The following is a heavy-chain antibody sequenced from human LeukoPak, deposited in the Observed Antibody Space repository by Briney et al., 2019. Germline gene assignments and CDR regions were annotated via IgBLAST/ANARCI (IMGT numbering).Heavy chain of an antibody. CDR3: ARDRYSFAIRGEDAFDV. D-gene: IGHD3-16*01. Sequence: ASVKVSCKASGYTFSSYGISWVRQAPGQGLEGMAWISAYNGNTNSAQKFQDRVTATTDTSTSTAYIELRSLRPDDTGVYFCARDRYSFAIRGEDAFDVWGQGTMVIVSS. J-gene: IGHJ3*01. CDR2: ISAYNGNT. V-gene: IGHV1-18*01. CDR1: GYTFSSYG.